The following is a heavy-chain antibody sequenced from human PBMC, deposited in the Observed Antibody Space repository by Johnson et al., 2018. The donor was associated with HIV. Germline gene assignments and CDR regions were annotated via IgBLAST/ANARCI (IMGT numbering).Heavy chain of an antibody. J-gene: IGHJ3*02. CDR1: GFDFSNYA. CDR3: AREGGALDAFDI. V-gene: IGHV3-30*02. CDR2: IRYDGSNK. D-gene: IGHD1-26*01. Sequence: QVQLVESGGGLVQPGGSLRLSCAASGFDFSNYAMTWVRQAPGKGLEWVAFIRYDGSNKYYGDSVKGRFTISRDNSKNTLYLQMNSLRAEDTAVYYCAREGGALDAFDIWGQGTMVTVSS.